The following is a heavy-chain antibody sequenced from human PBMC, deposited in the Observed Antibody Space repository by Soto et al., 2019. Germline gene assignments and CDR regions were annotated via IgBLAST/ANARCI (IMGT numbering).Heavy chain of an antibody. Sequence: VAVISYDGSNKYYADSVKGRFTISRDNSKNTLYLQMNSLRAEDTAVYYCASRSDDAFDIWGQGTMVPVSS. CDR2: ISYDGSNK. CDR3: ASRSDDAFDI. V-gene: IGHV3-30*03. J-gene: IGHJ3*02.